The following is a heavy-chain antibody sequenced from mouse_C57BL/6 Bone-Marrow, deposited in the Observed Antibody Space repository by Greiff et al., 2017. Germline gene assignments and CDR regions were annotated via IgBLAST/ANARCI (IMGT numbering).Heavy chain of an antibody. CDR3: ARERVYFDY. V-gene: IGHV5-4*01. CDR2: ISDGGSYT. J-gene: IGHJ2*01. CDR1: GFTFSSYA. Sequence: EVQVVESGGGLVKPGGSLKLSCAASGFTFSSYAMSWVRQTPEKRLEWVATISDGGSYTYYPDNVKGRFTISRDNAKNNLYLQMSQLKYDDTAMYYCARERVYFDYWGQGTTLTVSS.